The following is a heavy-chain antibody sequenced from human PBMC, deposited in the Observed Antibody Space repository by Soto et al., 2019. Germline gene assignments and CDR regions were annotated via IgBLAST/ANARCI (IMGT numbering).Heavy chain of an antibody. V-gene: IGHV6-1*01. J-gene: IGHJ6*02. CDR3: ARDGVVRNTGGYGMDV. D-gene: IGHD2-8*02. CDR2: TYYRSQWFN. Sequence: SQTLSLTCAISGDSVSSNTATWNWIRQSPSRGFEWLGRTYYRSQWFNNYAVSVKSRITVNPDTSKNQFSLQLSSVTPEDTAVYYCARDGVVRNTGGYGMDVWGHGTTVTVSS. CDR1: GDSVSSNTAT.